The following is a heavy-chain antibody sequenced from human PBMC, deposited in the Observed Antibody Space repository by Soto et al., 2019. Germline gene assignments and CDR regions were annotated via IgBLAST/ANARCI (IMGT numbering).Heavy chain of an antibody. J-gene: IGHJ6*02. CDR2: TTYAGGIK. CDR3: AGALENPYFYYGLNV. V-gene: IGHV3-30*03. CDR1: GFSFSSYG. Sequence: QGQLVESGGGVVQPGRSLRLSCAASGFSFSSYGMEWVRLAPGKGLEWVAATTYAGGIKHYVDSLKGRFTISRDNSKNTLYLQMNSLRVEDTATYYCAGALENPYFYYGLNVWGQGTTVTVSS. D-gene: IGHD1-1*01.